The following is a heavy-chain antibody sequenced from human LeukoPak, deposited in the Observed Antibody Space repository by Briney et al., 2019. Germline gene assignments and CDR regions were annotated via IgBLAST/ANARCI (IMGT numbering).Heavy chain of an antibody. CDR2: MNPHTGNT. Sequence: ASVNVXXXXSGXXXXSYEINWVRXATGQGLEWMRWMNPHTGNTGYAQKFQGRATMTRNTSISTAYMELSSLRVEDTAVYYCARGSGWVTRDRVLDPWGQGTLVTVSS. J-gene: IGHJ5*02. CDR3: ARGSGWVTRDRVLDP. CDR1: GXXXXSYE. V-gene: IGHV1-8*01. D-gene: IGHD6-19*01.